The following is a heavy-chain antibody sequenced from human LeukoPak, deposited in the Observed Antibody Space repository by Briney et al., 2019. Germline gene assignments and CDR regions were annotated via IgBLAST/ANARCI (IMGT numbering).Heavy chain of an antibody. J-gene: IGHJ4*02. CDR2: IYSGGST. CDR3: ARETEEWFGGFDY. Sequence: PGGSLRLSCAASGFTVSSNYMSWVRQAPGKGLEWVSVIYSGGSTYYADSVKGRFTISRDNYKNTLYLQMNSMRAEDTAVYYCARETEEWFGGFDYWGQRTLVTVSS. CDR1: GFTVSSNY. D-gene: IGHD3-10*01. V-gene: IGHV3-66*01.